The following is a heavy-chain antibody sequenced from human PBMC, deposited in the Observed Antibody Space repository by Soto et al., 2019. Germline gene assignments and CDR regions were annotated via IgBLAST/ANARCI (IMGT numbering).Heavy chain of an antibody. Sequence: SETLSLTCAVYGGSFSGYYWSWIRQPPGKGLEWIGEINHSGSTNYNPSLKSRVTISVDTSKNQLSLKLSSVTAADTAVYYCARGRGVPAALRYFDYWGQGTLVTVSS. J-gene: IGHJ4*02. CDR3: ARGRGVPAALRYFDY. CDR1: GGSFSGYY. D-gene: IGHD2-2*01. CDR2: INHSGST. V-gene: IGHV4-34*01.